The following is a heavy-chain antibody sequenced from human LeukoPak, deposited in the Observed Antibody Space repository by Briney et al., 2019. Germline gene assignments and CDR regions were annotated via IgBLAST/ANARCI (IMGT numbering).Heavy chain of an antibody. CDR2: IYYSGST. V-gene: IGHV4-59*01. J-gene: IGHJ6*03. D-gene: IGHD3-22*01. Sequence: SETLSLTCTVSGGSISSYYWSWIRQPPGKGLEWIGYIYYSGSTNYNPSLKSRVTISVDTSKNQFSLKLSSVTAADTAVYYCASAPLDNSGYYRYYYYYYMDVWGKGTTVTVSS. CDR1: GGSISSYY. CDR3: ASAPLDNSGYYRYYYYYYMDV.